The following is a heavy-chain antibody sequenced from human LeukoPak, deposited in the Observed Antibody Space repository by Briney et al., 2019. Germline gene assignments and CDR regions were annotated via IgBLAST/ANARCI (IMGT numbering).Heavy chain of an antibody. Sequence: PSETLSLTCAVYGGSFSGYYWSWIRQPPGKGLEWIGEINHSGSTNYNPSLKSRVTISVDKSKNQFSLKLSSVTAADTAVYYCATYAAAGTHTDYWGQGTLVTVSS. V-gene: IGHV4-34*01. CDR1: GGSFSGYY. J-gene: IGHJ4*02. D-gene: IGHD6-13*01. CDR3: ATYAAAGTHTDY. CDR2: INHSGST.